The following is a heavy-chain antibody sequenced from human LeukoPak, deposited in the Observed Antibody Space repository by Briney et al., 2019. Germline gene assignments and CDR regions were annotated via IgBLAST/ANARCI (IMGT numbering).Heavy chain of an antibody. Sequence: GGSLRLSCAASGFTLSSYAMSWVRQAPGKGLEWVSAISDSGNTYHADSVKGRFTISRDSSKNTLFLQMNRLRPEDAAVYYCAKFNLERRLTTPDAFDIWGQGTMVTVSS. J-gene: IGHJ3*02. D-gene: IGHD1-1*01. CDR3: AKFNLERRLTTPDAFDI. CDR2: ISDSGNT. V-gene: IGHV3-23*01. CDR1: GFTLSSYA.